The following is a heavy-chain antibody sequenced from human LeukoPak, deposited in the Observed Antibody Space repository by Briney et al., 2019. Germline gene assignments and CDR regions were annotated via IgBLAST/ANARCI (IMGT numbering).Heavy chain of an antibody. CDR2: IYHSGST. D-gene: IGHD5-24*01. CDR3: ARVGGMTTINNAAFDI. Sequence: SETLSLTCTVSGGSINSYYWNWIRQPPGKGLEWIGYIYHSGSTNYNPTLKSRVTISLDTSKNQFSLKLTSVTAADTAIYYCARVGGMTTINNAAFDIWGQGTMVTVSS. CDR1: GGSINSYY. J-gene: IGHJ3*02. V-gene: IGHV4-59*01.